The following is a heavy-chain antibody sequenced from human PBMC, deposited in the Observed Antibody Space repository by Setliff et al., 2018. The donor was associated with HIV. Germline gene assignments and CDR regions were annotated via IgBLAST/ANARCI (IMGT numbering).Heavy chain of an antibody. V-gene: IGHV4-61*09. D-gene: IGHD3-3*01. CDR1: GGSISSGSYY. CDR3: ASRRGGGFLAWPDPYFDY. J-gene: IGHJ4*02. Sequence: SETLSLTCTVSGGSISSGSYYWSWLRQPAGKGLEWIGHIYTSGSTNYNPSLKSRVIISIDTSKNQFSLKLFSVTAADTAVYYCASRRGGGFLAWPDPYFDYWGQGTLVTVSS. CDR2: IYTSGST.